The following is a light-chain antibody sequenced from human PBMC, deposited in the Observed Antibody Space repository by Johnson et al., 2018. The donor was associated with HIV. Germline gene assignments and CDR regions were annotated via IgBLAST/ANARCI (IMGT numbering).Light chain of an antibody. CDR2: DIN. V-gene: IGLV1-51*01. CDR3: GTWDSSLSAGV. Sequence: QSVLTQPPSVSAAPGQKVTISCSGSSSNIGNNYVSWYQQLPGTAPKLLIYDINKRPSGIPDRISGSKSGTSATLGITGLQTGDEADYYCGTWDSSLSAGVFGTVTKVTVL. J-gene: IGLJ1*01. CDR1: SSNIGNNY.